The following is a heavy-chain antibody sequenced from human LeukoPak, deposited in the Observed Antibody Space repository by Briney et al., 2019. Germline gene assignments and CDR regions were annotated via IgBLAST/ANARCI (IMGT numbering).Heavy chain of an antibody. J-gene: IGHJ6*02. Sequence: GGSLRLSCAASGFTFSIYAMHWVRQAPGKGLEWVAVISYDGSNEDYADSVKARFTISRDNSKNTLYLQMNTLRVEDTGLYHCARSYGYNYYGMDVWGQGTSVTVSS. D-gene: IGHD4-17*01. V-gene: IGHV3-30-3*01. CDR2: ISYDGSNE. CDR1: GFTFSIYA. CDR3: ARSYGYNYYGMDV.